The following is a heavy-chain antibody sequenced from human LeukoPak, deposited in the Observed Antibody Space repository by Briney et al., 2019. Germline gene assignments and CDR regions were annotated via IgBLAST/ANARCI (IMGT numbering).Heavy chain of an antibody. Sequence: SVKVSCKASGGTFSSYAISWVRQAPGQGLEWMGGIIPIFGTANYAQKFQGRVTITADESTSTAYMELSSLRSEDTAVYYCARGGTIFGPQFGIKQAQDYFDYWGREPWSPSPQ. D-gene: IGHD3-3*01. CDR1: GGTFSSYA. CDR3: ARGGTIFGPQFGIKQAQDYFDY. V-gene: IGHV1-69*13. CDR2: IIPIFGTA. J-gene: IGHJ4*02.